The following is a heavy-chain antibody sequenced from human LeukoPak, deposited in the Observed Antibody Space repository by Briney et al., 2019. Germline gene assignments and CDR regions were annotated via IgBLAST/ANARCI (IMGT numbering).Heavy chain of an antibody. CDR1: GFVFSIYT. D-gene: IGHD1-1*01. V-gene: IGHV3-64D*06. CDR3: VKDFGRIRGTPDS. J-gene: IGHJ4*02. Sequence: GGSLRLSCSASGFVFSIYTMYWVRQAPGKGPEYVSTISGSGNGGSIYYADSVKGRFTISRDDSKSIVYLQMNGLRSEDTAVYYCVKDFGRIRGTPDSWGQGTLVTVPS. CDR2: ISGSGNGGSI.